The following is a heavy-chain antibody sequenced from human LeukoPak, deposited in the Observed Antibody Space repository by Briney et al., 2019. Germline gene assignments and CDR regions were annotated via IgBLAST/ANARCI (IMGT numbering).Heavy chain of an antibody. V-gene: IGHV1-46*01. J-gene: IGHJ3*02. CDR1: GYTFTSYY. CDR2: INPSGGST. D-gene: IGHD3-22*01. Sequence: ASVTVSCKGSGYTFTSYYMHWVRQAPGQGLEWMGIINPSGGSTSYAQKFQGRVTMTRDTSTSTVYMELSSLRSEDTAVYYCARRLGGYYPIDIWGQGTMVTVSS. CDR3: ARRLGGYYPIDI.